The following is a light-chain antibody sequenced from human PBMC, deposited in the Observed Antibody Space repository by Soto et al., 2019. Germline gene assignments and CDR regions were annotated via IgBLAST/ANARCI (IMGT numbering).Light chain of an antibody. CDR3: QQYDILPA. CDR1: QDITNY. CDR2: DAS. V-gene: IGKV1-33*01. Sequence: DIQMTQSPSSLSASVGDRVTITCQASQDITNYLNWYQQKPGKAPKLLIYDASNLETGVPSRFSGGGSGTDFTFTISSLQPEDIATYYCQQYDILPAFGPRTKVDIK. J-gene: IGKJ3*01.